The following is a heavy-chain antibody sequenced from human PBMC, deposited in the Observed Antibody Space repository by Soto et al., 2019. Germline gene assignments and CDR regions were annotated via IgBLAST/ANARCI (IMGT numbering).Heavy chain of an antibody. V-gene: IGHV3-23*01. D-gene: IGHD2-2*01. Sequence: EVQLLESGGGLVQPGGSLRLSCAASGFTFSSYAMSWVRQAPGKGLEWVSAISGSGGSTYYADSVKGRFTISRDNSKNTLYRQMNSLRAGDTAVYYCAKGHQLLSYNWSDPWGQGTLVTVSS. CDR2: ISGSGGST. CDR3: AKGHQLLSYNWSDP. CDR1: GFTFSSYA. J-gene: IGHJ5*02.